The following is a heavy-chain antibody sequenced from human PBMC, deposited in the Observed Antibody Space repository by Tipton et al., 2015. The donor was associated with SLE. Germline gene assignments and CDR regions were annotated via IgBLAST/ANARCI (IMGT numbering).Heavy chain of an antibody. J-gene: IGHJ4*02. Sequence: LSLTCAASGFTFSNYDMNWVRQAPGKGLEWVSVISGSGVNTYYADSVKGRFTISRDNSKNTLYLQMNNLRAEDTAVYYCAKDRYCGGGTCFASYFDLWGQGTPVTVSS. D-gene: IGHD2-21*01. V-gene: IGHV3-23*01. CDR1: GFTFSNYD. CDR3: AKDRYCGGGTCFASYFDL. CDR2: ISGSGVNT.